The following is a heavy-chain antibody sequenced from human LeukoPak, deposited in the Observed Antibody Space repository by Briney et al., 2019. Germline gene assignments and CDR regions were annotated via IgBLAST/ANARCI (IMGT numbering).Heavy chain of an antibody. CDR3: AREKGAKDYYGSGSYSY. V-gene: IGHV1-69*04. J-gene: IGHJ4*02. CDR1: GGTFNSYA. CDR2: IIPILGIA. Sequence: ASVKVSCKASGGTFNSYAISWVRQAPGQGLEWMGRIIPILGIANYAQKFQGRVTITADKSTSTAYMELSSLRSEDTAVYYCAREKGAKDYYGSGSYSYWGQGTLVTVSS. D-gene: IGHD3-10*01.